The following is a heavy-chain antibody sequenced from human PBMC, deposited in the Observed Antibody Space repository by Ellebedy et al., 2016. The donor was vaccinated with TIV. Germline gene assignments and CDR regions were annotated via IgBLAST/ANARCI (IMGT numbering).Heavy chain of an antibody. D-gene: IGHD3-10*01. CDR3: AKDRGYYGFTGYNWFDP. CDR2: ISGDGNST. V-gene: IGHV3-43*02. J-gene: IGHJ5*02. CDR1: GFTFDDYA. Sequence: PGGSLRLSCAASGFTFDDYAMHWVRQAPGKGLEWVSLISGDGNSTYYAGSVKGRFSISRDNSKNSLFLQLHSLRTEDTALYYCAKDRGYYGFTGYNWFDPWGQGTLVTVSS.